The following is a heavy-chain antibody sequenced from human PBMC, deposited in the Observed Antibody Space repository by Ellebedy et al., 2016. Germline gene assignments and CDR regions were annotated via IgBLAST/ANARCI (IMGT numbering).Heavy chain of an antibody. D-gene: IGHD2-2*01. Sequence: SETLSLXCTVSGGSISSYYWSWIRQPAGKGLEWIGRIYTSGSTNYNPSLKSRVTMSVDTSKNQFSLKLSSVTAADTAVYYCARGRVVVPAAIYYYYYMDVWGKGTTVTVSS. J-gene: IGHJ6*03. CDR3: ARGRVVVPAAIYYYYYMDV. V-gene: IGHV4-4*07. CDR2: IYTSGST. CDR1: GGSISSYY.